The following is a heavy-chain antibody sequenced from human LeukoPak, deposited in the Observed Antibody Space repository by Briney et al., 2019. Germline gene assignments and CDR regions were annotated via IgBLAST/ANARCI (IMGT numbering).Heavy chain of an antibody. CDR3: ARDNIAVAGTVDY. CDR1: GYTFTGYY. V-gene: IGHV1-2*02. Sequence: GASVKVSCKASGYTFTGYYMHWVRQAPGQGLEWMGWINPNSGGTNYAQKFQGRVTMTRDTSISTAYMELSRLRSDDTAVYYCARDNIAVAGTVDYWGQGTLVTVSS. D-gene: IGHD6-19*01. J-gene: IGHJ4*02. CDR2: INPNSGGT.